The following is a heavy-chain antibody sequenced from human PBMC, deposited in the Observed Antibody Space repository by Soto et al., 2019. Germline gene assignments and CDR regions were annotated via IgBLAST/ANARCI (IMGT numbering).Heavy chain of an antibody. CDR2: ISAYNGNT. CDR1: GYTFTSYG. Sequence: GASVKVSCKASGYTFTSYGISWVRQAPGQGLEWMGWISAYNGNTNYAQKLQGRVTMTTDTSTSTAYMELRSLRSDDTAVYYCARDTRRDGYNLVDYWGQGTLVTVSS. V-gene: IGHV1-18*04. CDR3: ARDTRRDGYNLVDY. D-gene: IGHD5-12*01. J-gene: IGHJ4*02.